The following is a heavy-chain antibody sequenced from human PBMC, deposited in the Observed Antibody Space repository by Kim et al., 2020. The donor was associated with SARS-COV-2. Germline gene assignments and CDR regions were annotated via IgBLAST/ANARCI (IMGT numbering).Heavy chain of an antibody. D-gene: IGHD2-21*02. CDR2: IKSKTDGGTT. V-gene: IGHV3-15*01. CDR1: GFTFSNAW. CDR3: TTPPPREVTAIKYYGMDV. Sequence: GGSLRLSCAASGFTFSNAWMSWVRQAPGKGLEWVGRIKSKTDGGTTDYAAPVKGRFTISRDDSKNTLYLQMNSLKTEDTAVYYCTTPPPREVTAIKYYGMDVWGQGTTVTVSS. J-gene: IGHJ6*02.